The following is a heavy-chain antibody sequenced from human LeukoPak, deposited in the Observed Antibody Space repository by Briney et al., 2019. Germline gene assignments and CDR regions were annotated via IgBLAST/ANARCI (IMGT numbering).Heavy chain of an antibody. J-gene: IGHJ4*02. Sequence: GASVKVSCKGSGYTFTSYYMHWVRQAPGQGLEWMGIINPSGGSTSYAQKFQGRVTMTRDTSTSTVYMELSSLRAEDTAVYYCAKDPSDLGGSGSNNYFDCWGQGTLVTVSS. CDR2: INPSGGST. V-gene: IGHV1-46*01. CDR1: GYTFTSYY. CDR3: AKDPSDLGGSGSNNYFDC. D-gene: IGHD3-10*01.